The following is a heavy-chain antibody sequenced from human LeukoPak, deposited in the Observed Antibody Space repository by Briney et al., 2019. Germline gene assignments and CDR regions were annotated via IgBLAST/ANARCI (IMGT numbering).Heavy chain of an antibody. D-gene: IGHD1-1*01. V-gene: IGHV6-1*01. CDR3: ARDVTGTHYARPSPFDY. CDR2: TYYRSKWYN. J-gene: IGHJ4*02. Sequence: SQSLSLTCAISGDSVSSNSAAWNWIRQSPSGGLEWLGRTYYRSKWYNDYAVSVKGRISISADTSKNQFSLQLNSVTPEDTAVYYRARDVTGTHYARPSPFDYWGQGTLVTVSS. CDR1: GDSVSSNSAA.